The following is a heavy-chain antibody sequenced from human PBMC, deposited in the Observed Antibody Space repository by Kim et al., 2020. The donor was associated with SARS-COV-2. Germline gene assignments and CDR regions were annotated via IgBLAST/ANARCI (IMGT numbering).Heavy chain of an antibody. D-gene: IGHD6-13*01. CDR3: ARHPGSPRYPLAAAGTSSNPFDY. V-gene: IGHV4-39*01. CDR2: IYYSGST. J-gene: IGHJ4*02. CDR1: GGSISSSSYY. Sequence: SETLSLTCTVSGGSISSSSYYWGWIRQPPGKGLEWIGSIYYSGSTYYNPSLKSRVTISVDTSKNQFSLKLSSVTAADTAVYYCARHPGSPRYPLAAAGTSSNPFDYWGQGTLVTVSS.